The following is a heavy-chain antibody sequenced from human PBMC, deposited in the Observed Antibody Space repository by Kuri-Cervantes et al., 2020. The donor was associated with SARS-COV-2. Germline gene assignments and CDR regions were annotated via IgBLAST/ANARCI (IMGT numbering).Heavy chain of an antibody. D-gene: IGHD6-13*01. J-gene: IGHJ5*02. CDR1: GYTLTELS. Sequence: ASVKVSCKASGYTLTELSMHWVRQAPGKGLEWMGGFDPEDGETIYAQKFQGRVTMTEDTSTDTAYMELSSLRSEDTAVYYCATEPPRRAAAGTGWFWFDPWGQGTLVTVSS. CDR3: ATEPPRRAAAGTGWFWFDP. V-gene: IGHV1-24*01. CDR2: FDPEDGET.